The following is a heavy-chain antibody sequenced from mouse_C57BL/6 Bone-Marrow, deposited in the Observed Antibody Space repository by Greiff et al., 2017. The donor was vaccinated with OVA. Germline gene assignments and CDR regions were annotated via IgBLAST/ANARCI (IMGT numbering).Heavy chain of an antibody. V-gene: IGHV1-53*01. Sequence: QVQLQQPGTELVKPGASVQLSCKASGYTFTSYWMHWVKQRPGQGLAWIGNINPSNGGTNYNEKFKSKATLTVDKSSSTAYMQLSSLPSEDSAVDYCAGRRAYYDYDWCFDVWGTGTTVTVSS. D-gene: IGHD2-4*01. CDR3: AGRRAYYDYDWCFDV. CDR2: INPSNGGT. J-gene: IGHJ1*03. CDR1: GYTFTSYW.